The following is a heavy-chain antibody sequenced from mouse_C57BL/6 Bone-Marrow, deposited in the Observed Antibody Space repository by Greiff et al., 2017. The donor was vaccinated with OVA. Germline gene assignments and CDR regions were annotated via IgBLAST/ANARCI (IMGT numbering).Heavy chain of an antibody. CDR2: IDPEDGET. CDR3: ASPDYYGSSYLYFDV. CDR1: GFNIKDYY. Sequence: VQLQQSGAELVKPGASVKLSCTASGFNIKDYYMHWVKQRTEQGLEWIGRIDPEDGETKSAPKFQGKATITADTSSNTAYLQLSSLTSEDTAVYYCASPDYYGSSYLYFDVWGTGTTVTVSS. V-gene: IGHV14-2*01. J-gene: IGHJ1*03. D-gene: IGHD1-1*01.